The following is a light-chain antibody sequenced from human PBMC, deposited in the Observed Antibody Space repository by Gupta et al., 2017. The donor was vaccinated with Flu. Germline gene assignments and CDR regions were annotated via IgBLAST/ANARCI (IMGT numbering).Light chain of an antibody. CDR2: VAS. Sequence: DIVMTQSPLSLPVTPGEPASISCRSSESLLHSNGYKYLDWYVQKPGQSPQLLIYVASNRSSGVPDRFSGSESGTDFTLKISIVEAEDVGVYYCTQVLHTPWTFGQGTKVEI. CDR1: ESLLHSNGYKY. V-gene: IGKV2-28*01. CDR3: TQVLHTPWT. J-gene: IGKJ1*01.